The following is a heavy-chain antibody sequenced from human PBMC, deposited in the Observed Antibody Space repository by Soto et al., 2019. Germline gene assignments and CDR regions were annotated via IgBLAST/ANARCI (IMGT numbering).Heavy chain of an antibody. CDR2: INPSGGST. D-gene: IGHD4-4*01. V-gene: IGHV1-46*01. CDR3: ARDQGLTVTTNQPYGMDV. Sequence: QVQLVQSGAEVKKPGASVKVSCKASGYTFTSYYMHWVRQAPGQGLEWMGIINPSGGSTSYAQTFTRRVTIARPTSTSTLCIEPGCPRADGTAIYYFARDQGLTVTTNQPYGMDVRGQGTTVTVSS. J-gene: IGHJ6*02. CDR1: GYTFTSYY.